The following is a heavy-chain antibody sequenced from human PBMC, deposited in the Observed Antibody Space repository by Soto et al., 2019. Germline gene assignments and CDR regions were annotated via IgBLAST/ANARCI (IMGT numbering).Heavy chain of an antibody. V-gene: IGHV3-30*18. Sequence: QVQLVESGGGVVQPGRSLRLACAASGFTFRSYGMHWVRQAPGKGLEWVAVISYDGSHKYDADSVKGRFTISRDNSKNTLYLQMTSLRAEDTAVYYCAKDRGYGSGSYPDYWGQGTLVTVSS. CDR2: ISYDGSHK. D-gene: IGHD3-10*01. CDR1: GFTFRSYG. CDR3: AKDRGYGSGSYPDY. J-gene: IGHJ4*02.